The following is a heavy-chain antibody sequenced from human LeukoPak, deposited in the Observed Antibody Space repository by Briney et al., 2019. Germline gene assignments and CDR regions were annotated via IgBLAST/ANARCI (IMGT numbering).Heavy chain of an antibody. CDR2: IYTSGST. Sequence: SETLSLTCTVSGGSISSGSYYWSWIRQPAGKGLEWIGRIYTSGSTNYKPSLKSRVTISVDTSKNQFSLKLSSVTAADTAVYYCARDNGYCSGGSCYRFDYWGQGTLVTVSS. J-gene: IGHJ4*02. CDR3: ARDNGYCSGGSCYRFDY. V-gene: IGHV4-61*02. CDR1: GGSISSGSYY. D-gene: IGHD2-15*01.